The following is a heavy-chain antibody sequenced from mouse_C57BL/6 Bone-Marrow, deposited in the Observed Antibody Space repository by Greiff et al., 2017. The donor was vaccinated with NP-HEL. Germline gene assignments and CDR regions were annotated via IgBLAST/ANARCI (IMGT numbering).Heavy chain of an antibody. CDR3: ARWGPPYYYGSSRTWFAY. CDR1: GYTFTGYW. V-gene: IGHV1-9*01. J-gene: IGHJ3*01. CDR2: ILPGSGST. D-gene: IGHD1-1*01. Sequence: VQLQESGAELMKPGASVKLSCKAPGYTFTGYWIEWVKQRPGHGLEWIGEILPGSGSTNYNEKFKGKATFTADTSSNTAYMQLSSLTTEDSAIYYCARWGPPYYYGSSRTWFAYWGQGTRVTVSA.